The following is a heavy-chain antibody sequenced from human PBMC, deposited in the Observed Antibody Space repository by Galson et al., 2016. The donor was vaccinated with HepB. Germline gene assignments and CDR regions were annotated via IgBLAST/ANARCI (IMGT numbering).Heavy chain of an antibody. V-gene: IGHV6-1*01. CDR3: ARVVELGRGFHV. J-gene: IGHJ6*02. D-gene: IGHD3-10*01. CDR1: GDSVSNNHAA. CDR2: TYYRSKWPN. Sequence: CAISGDSVSNNHAAWNWIRPSPSRGLEWLGRTYYRSKWPNEYAESLEGRIVINPDTSKNQFSLQLSSVTPDDTAVYYCARVVELGRGFHVWGQGTTVTVSS.